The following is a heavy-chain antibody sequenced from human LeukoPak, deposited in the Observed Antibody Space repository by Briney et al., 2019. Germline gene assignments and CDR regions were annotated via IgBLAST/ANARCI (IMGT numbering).Heavy chain of an antibody. CDR3: AKDRDGADRIIL. D-gene: IGHD5-24*01. CDR2: LNPNTGHA. Sequence: ASVNVSCKVVAHDFTGYHIHWVRLAPGQGPEWMGRLNPNTGHAVYAFKFQGRVTITRDTSSSTAYMEVTRLTSDDTALYYCAKDRDGADRIILWGQGTLVTVSS. CDR1: AHDFTGYH. V-gene: IGHV1-2*06. J-gene: IGHJ4*02.